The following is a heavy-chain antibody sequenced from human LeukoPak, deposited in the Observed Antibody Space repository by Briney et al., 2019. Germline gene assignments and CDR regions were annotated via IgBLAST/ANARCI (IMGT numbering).Heavy chain of an antibody. Sequence: VKVSFNASGGTFSSYANSWGGEAPGQGIGWVGGVIPLFVTANYAQKFQGRVTITADKSTSTAYMELSSLRSEDTAVYYCARGGGSYSSGWYPEYFFDYWGQGTLVTVSS. CDR3: ARGGGSYSSGWYPEYFFDY. CDR2: VIPLFVTA. D-gene: IGHD6-19*01. V-gene: IGHV1-69*13. CDR1: GGTFSSYA. J-gene: IGHJ4*02.